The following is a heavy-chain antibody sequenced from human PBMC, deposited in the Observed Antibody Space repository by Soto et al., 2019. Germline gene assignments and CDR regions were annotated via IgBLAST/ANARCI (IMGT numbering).Heavy chain of an antibody. CDR2: ISAYNGNT. Sequence: ASVKVSCKASGYTFTSYGISWVRQAPGQGLEWMGWISAYNGNTNYAQKLQGRVTMTTDTSTSTAYMELRSLRSDDTAVYYCAKHCGGECYLSFYDWGQGTLVPVSS. J-gene: IGHJ4*02. CDR3: AKHCGGECYLSFYD. V-gene: IGHV1-18*01. D-gene: IGHD2-21*01. CDR1: GYTFTSYG.